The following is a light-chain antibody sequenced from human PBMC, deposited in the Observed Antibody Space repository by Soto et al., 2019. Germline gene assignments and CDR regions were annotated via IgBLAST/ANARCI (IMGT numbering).Light chain of an antibody. CDR2: GPS. V-gene: IGKV3-15*01. J-gene: IGKJ5*01. CDR3: QQYNDWPLT. Sequence: EIVMTQSPATLSVSPGERATLSCRASQSVNSRLVWYQQKPGQAPRLLIYGPSTRATGIPARFSGSGSGTEFTLTISSLHSEDFAIYCCQQYNDWPLTFGQGTRLEIK. CDR1: QSVNSR.